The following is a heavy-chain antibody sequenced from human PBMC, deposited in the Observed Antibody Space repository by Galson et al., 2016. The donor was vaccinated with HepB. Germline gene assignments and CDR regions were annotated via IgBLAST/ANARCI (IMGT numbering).Heavy chain of an antibody. V-gene: IGHV4-4*02. Sequence: ETLSLTCAVSGDSISSSNLWIWVRQSPGKGLEWIGEIYHTGSTNYNPSLKSRVTMSVDKSKNEFSLKLTSVTAADTAVYYCASEAPQGSSWRRAFDPWGQGTLVTVSS. J-gene: IGHJ5*02. CDR2: IYHTGST. CDR1: GDSISSSNL. D-gene: IGHD6-13*01. CDR3: ASEAPQGSSWRRAFDP.